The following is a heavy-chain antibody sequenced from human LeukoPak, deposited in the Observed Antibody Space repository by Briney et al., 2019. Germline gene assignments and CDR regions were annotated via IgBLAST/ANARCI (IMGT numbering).Heavy chain of an antibody. J-gene: IGHJ4*02. CDR3: ARRNWGSGVDY. V-gene: IGHV4-61*02. CDR2: IYTSGST. Sequence: PSETLSLTCTVSGGSISSGSYYWSWIRQPAGKGLEWIGRIYTSGSTNYNPSLKSRVTISVDTSKNQFSLKLSSVTAADTAVYYCARRNWGSGVDYWGQGTLVTVSS. CDR1: GGSISSGSYY. D-gene: IGHD7-27*01.